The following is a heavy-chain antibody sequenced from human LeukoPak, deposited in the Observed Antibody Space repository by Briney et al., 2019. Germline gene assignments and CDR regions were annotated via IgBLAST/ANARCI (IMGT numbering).Heavy chain of an antibody. D-gene: IGHD4-17*01. CDR3: ARGLGPRVITTVTTFDY. CDR2: VNHSGRT. V-gene: IGHV4-34*01. CDR1: GGSFSEHY. J-gene: IGHJ4*02. Sequence: SETLSLTCAVYGGSFSEHYWSWIRQPPGKGLEWIGEVNHSGRTNYNPSLKSRVTISADRSQNQFSLKLSSVTAADTAVYYCARGLGPRVITTVTTFDYWGQGTLVTVSS.